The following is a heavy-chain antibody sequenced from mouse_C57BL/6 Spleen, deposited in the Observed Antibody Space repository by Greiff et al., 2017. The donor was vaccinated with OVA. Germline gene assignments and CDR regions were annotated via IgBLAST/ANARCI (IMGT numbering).Heavy chain of an antibody. D-gene: IGHD1-1*01. Sequence: VKLMESGAELLKPGASVKLSCKATGYTFTGYWIEWVKQRPGHGLEWIGEILPGSGSTNYNEKFKGKATFTADTSSNTAYMQLSSLTTEDSAIYYCARLGTTVVAPYAMDYWGQGTSVTVSS. CDR1: GYTFTGYW. CDR3: ARLGTTVVAPYAMDY. V-gene: IGHV1-9*01. J-gene: IGHJ4*01. CDR2: ILPGSGST.